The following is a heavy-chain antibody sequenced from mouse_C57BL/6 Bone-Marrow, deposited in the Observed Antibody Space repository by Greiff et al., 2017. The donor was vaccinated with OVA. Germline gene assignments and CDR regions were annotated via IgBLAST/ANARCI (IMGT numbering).Heavy chain of an antibody. CDR2: ISDGGSYT. CDR3: ARDGYYDGY. J-gene: IGHJ2*01. CDR1: GFTFSSYA. Sequence: EVKLMESGGGLVKPGGSLKLSCAASGFTFSSYAMSWVRQTPEKRLEWVATISDGGSYTYYPDNVKGRFTISRDNAKNNLYLQMSHLKSEDTAMYYCARDGYYDGYWGQGTTLTVSS. V-gene: IGHV5-4*01. D-gene: IGHD2-2*01.